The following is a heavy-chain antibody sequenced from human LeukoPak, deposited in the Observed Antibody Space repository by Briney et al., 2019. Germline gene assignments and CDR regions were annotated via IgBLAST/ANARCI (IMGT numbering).Heavy chain of an antibody. V-gene: IGHV1-69*05. CDR1: GGTFSSYA. Sequence: ASVKVSCKASGGTFSSYAISWVRQAPGQGLEWMGGIIPIFGTANYAQKLQGRVTMTTDTSTSTAYMELRSLRSDDTAVYYCAREGFVVVPAAMRNWFDPWGQGTLVTVSS. D-gene: IGHD2-2*01. CDR3: AREGFVVVPAAMRNWFDP. J-gene: IGHJ5*02. CDR2: IIPIFGTA.